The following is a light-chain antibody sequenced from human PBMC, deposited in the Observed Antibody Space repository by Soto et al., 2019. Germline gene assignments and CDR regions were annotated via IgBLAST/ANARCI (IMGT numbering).Light chain of an antibody. CDR3: QQRSNWPLT. Sequence: VCTHSPAALALSTGKRSTLSCRASQSVSSYLAWYQQKPGQAPRLLIYDASNRATGIPARFSGSGSGTDFTLTVSSLEPEDFAVYYCQQRSNWPLTFAGGTKVDIK. J-gene: IGKJ4*01. CDR2: DAS. V-gene: IGKV3-11*01. CDR1: QSVSSY.